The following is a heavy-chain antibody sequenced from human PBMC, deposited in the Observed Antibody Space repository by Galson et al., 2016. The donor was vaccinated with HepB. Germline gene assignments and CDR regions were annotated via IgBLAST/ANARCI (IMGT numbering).Heavy chain of an antibody. V-gene: IGHV3-48*02. CDR3: AIGNRNYDFWSGYYSAY. CDR2: ISSSSTI. CDR1: GFTFSSYS. D-gene: IGHD3-3*01. Sequence: LRLSCAASGFTFSSYSMNWVRQAPGKGLEWVSYISSSSTIYYADSVKGRFTISRDNAKNSLYLQMNSLRDEDTAVYYCAIGNRNYDFWSGYYSAYWGQGTLVTVSS. J-gene: IGHJ4*02.